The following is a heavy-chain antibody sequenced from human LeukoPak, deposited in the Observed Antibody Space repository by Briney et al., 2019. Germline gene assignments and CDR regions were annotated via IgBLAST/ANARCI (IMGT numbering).Heavy chain of an antibody. Sequence: PGGSLRLSCAASGFTFSSYWMSWVRQAPGKGLERVANIKQDGSEKYYVDSVKGRFTISRDNAKNSLYLQMNSLRAEDTAVYYCAREGLPPIHGAVTIYYFDYWGQGTLVTVSS. D-gene: IGHD4-17*01. J-gene: IGHJ4*02. CDR1: GFTFSSYW. V-gene: IGHV3-7*01. CDR2: IKQDGSEK. CDR3: AREGLPPIHGAVTIYYFDY.